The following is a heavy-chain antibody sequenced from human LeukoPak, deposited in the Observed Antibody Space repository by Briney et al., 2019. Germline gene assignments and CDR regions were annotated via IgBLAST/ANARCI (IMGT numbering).Heavy chain of an antibody. CDR2: IGDDGAGT. Sequence: GGSLRLSCAASRFPFSGYWMHWVRQAPGKGLVWVSRIGDDGAGTTYADSVKGRFTISRDNAKNTLYLQMNSLRVEDTAVYYCARSASGYDAWGQGTLVTVSS. V-gene: IGHV3-74*01. CDR3: ARSASGYDA. D-gene: IGHD5-12*01. CDR1: RFPFSGYW. J-gene: IGHJ5*02.